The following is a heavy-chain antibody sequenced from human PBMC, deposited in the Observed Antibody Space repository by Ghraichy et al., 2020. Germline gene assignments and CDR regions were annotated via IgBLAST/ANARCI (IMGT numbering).Heavy chain of an antibody. CDR1: GGSISIGSNY. V-gene: IGHV4-39*01. Sequence: SETLSLTCTVSGGSISIGSNYWGWIRQPPGKGLEWIGSIFYSGNTYYNPSLKSRVTISVDTSKNQFSLKLSSVTAADTAVYYCARRREAFDVWGPGTMVTVSS. CDR3: ARRREAFDV. CDR2: IFYSGNT. J-gene: IGHJ3*01.